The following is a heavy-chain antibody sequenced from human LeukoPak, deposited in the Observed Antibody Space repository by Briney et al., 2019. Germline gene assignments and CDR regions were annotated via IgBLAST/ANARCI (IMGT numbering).Heavy chain of an antibody. CDR1: GFTFSAYG. V-gene: IGHV3-30*18. J-gene: IGHJ4*02. Sequence: GGSLRLSCAASGFTFSAYGLHWVRQTPGKGLEWVAIISDDGSHKYYADSVKGRFTISRDNSKSTLYLQMNSLRAEDTAVYYCAKEYSSSWYYFDYWGQGTLVTVSS. CDR3: AKEYSSSWYYFDY. D-gene: IGHD6-13*01. CDR2: ISDDGSHK.